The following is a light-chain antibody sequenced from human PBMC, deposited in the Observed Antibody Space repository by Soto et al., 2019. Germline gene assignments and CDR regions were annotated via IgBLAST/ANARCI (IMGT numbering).Light chain of an antibody. J-gene: IGKJ3*01. Sequence: DVVLTQSPLSLSVTPGEPASFSCRANQSLLHLNGNNYLDWYLQKPGRSPHLLIYLGSNRASGDPDRRSGSGSATDFKLRISRVEADDVGVYYCMQPLETPVTFGPGTKVHIK. CDR1: QSLLHLNGNNY. CDR2: LGS. CDR3: MQPLETPVT. V-gene: IGKV2-28*01.